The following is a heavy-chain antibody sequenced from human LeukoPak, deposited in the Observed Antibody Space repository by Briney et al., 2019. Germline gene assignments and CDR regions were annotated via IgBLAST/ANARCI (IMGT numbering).Heavy chain of an antibody. CDR3: ARDVRDSSGYYPAFFDY. V-gene: IGHV4-39*07. D-gene: IGHD3-22*01. J-gene: IGHJ4*02. CDR2: IYYSGST. CDR1: GGSISSGSYY. Sequence: PSETRSLTCTVSGGSISSGSYYWSWIRQPAGKGLEWIGRIYYSGSTYYNPSLKSRVTISVDTSKNQFSLKLSSVTAADTAVYYCARDVRDSSGYYPAFFDYWGQGTLVTVPS.